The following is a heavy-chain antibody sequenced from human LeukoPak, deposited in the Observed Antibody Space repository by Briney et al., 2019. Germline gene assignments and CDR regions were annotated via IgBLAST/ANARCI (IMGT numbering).Heavy chain of an antibody. D-gene: IGHD3-22*01. CDR1: GGSNSSSSYY. CDR2: IYYSGST. CDR3: ARQMVIGYFDY. V-gene: IGHV4-39*01. J-gene: IGHJ4*02. Sequence: SETLSLTCTVSGGSNSSSSYYWGWIRQPPGKGLEWIGSIYYSGSTYYNPSLKSRVTISVDTSKNQFSLKLSSVTAADTAVYYCARQMVIGYFDYWGQGTLVTVSS.